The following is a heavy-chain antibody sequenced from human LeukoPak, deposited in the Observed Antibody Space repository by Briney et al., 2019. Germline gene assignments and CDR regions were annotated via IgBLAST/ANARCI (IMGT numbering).Heavy chain of an antibody. CDR3: ARKDASGSIYYFDY. Sequence: SETLSLTCTVSGGSMSGYLWSWIRQPPGRGLEWIGDIYYSGSTNYNPSLKSRVTISVDTSKNQFSLRLSSVTAADTAVYYCARKDASGSIYYFDYWGQGTLVTVSS. CDR2: IYYSGST. V-gene: IGHV4-59*08. CDR1: GGSMSGYL. D-gene: IGHD3-10*01. J-gene: IGHJ4*02.